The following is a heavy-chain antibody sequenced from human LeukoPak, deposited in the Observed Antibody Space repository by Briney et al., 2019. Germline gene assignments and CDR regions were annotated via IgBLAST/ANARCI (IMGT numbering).Heavy chain of an antibody. CDR2: IKQDGGEE. Sequence: LTGGSLRLSCAASGFTFSSYWMSWVRQAPGKGLEWVANIKQDGGEEYYVGSVKGRFTVSRDNAKNSLYLQMNSLRAEDTAVYYCAREWNYYGSGIMDVWGKGTTVTVSS. J-gene: IGHJ6*04. CDR1: GFTFSSYW. V-gene: IGHV3-7*01. CDR3: AREWNYYGSGIMDV. D-gene: IGHD3-10*01.